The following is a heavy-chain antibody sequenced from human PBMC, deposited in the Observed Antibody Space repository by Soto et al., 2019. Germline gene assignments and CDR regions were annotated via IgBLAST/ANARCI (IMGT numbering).Heavy chain of an antibody. CDR2: IKQDGSEK. CDR3: ARCAYYYRSGSYSYDAFDI. V-gene: IGHV3-7*01. CDR1: GFTFSSYW. D-gene: IGHD3-10*01. J-gene: IGHJ3*02. Sequence: EVQLVESGGGLVQPGGSLRRSCAASGFTFSSYWMSWVRQAPGKGLEWVANIKQDGSEKYYVDSVKGRFTISRYNAKNSLYLQMTSLRAEDTAVYYCARCAYYYRSGSYSYDAFDIWGQGTMVTVSS.